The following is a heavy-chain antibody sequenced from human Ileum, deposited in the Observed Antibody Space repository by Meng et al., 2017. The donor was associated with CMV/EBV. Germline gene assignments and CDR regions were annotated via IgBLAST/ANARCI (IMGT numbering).Heavy chain of an antibody. CDR2: TWYGSKWYY. V-gene: IGHV6-1*01. D-gene: IGHD3-10*01. J-gene: IGHJ4*02. CDR1: DSVSISTES. CDR3: TYGWPLKY. Sequence: QGQRHQAGPGLVKPSQTLSLTCAGDSVSISTESWNWIRQSPSRGLEWLGRTWYGSKWYYEYAVSVKSRITIIPDTSQNQISLQLNSVTPDDTAVYYCTYGWPLKYWGQGSLVTVSS.